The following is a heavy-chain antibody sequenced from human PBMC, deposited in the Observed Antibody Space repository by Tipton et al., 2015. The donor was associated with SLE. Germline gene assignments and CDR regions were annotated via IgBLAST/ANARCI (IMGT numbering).Heavy chain of an antibody. V-gene: IGHV4-59*11. J-gene: IGHJ2*01. CDR2: IYYSGST. Sequence: TLSLTCTVSGGSISSHYWSWIRQPPGKGLEWIGYIYYSGSTNYNSSLKSRVTISVDTSKNQFSLKLSSVTAADTAVYYCASSIAAAGKPYWYFDLWGRGTLVTVSS. CDR3: ASSIAAAGKPYWYFDL. CDR1: GGSISSHY. D-gene: IGHD6-13*01.